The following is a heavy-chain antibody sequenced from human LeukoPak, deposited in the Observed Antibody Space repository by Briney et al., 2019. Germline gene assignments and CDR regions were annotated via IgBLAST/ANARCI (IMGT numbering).Heavy chain of an antibody. V-gene: IGHV3-15*01. J-gene: IGHJ3*02. CDR1: GFTFSNAW. CDR2: IKSKIDGGTT. CDR3: TTGESGIVTTIRIEPDAFDI. D-gene: IGHD5-12*01. Sequence: SGGSLRLSCAASGFTFSNAWMSWVRQVAGKGLEWVGRIKSKIDGGTTDYAAPVKGRFTISRDDSKNTLYMQMNSLKTEDTAVYYCTTGESGIVTTIRIEPDAFDIWGQGTMVTVSS.